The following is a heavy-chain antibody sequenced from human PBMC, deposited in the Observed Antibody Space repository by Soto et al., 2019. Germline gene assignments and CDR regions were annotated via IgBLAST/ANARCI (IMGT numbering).Heavy chain of an antibody. J-gene: IGHJ4*02. V-gene: IGHV1-2*02. CDR1: GDTFTGNY. Sequence: QVQLVQSGAEVKKPGASVKVSCKASGDTFTGNYLHWVRLAPGQGLEWMALINPTTGGTDYAQKSQGRVHRPWDTSNTQDYMELRSLRSDDTAIDYCARGDCSSTGCLYYFDYWGPGTLVTVSS. CDR3: ARGDCSSTGCLYYFDY. D-gene: IGHD2-2*01. CDR2: INPTTGGT.